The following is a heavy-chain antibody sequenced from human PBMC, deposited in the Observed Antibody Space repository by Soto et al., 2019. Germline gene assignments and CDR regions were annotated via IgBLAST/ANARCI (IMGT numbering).Heavy chain of an antibody. Sequence: QSQTLSLTCAISGDSVSSNSAAWNWIRQSPSRGLEWLGRTYYRSKWYNDYAVSVKSRITINPDTSKNQFSLQLNSVTPEDTAVYYCARDRYCSSTSCYPPNAFDIWGQGTMVTVSS. D-gene: IGHD2-2*01. CDR1: GDSVSSNSAA. V-gene: IGHV6-1*01. CDR3: ARDRYCSSTSCYPPNAFDI. CDR2: TYYRSKWYN. J-gene: IGHJ3*02.